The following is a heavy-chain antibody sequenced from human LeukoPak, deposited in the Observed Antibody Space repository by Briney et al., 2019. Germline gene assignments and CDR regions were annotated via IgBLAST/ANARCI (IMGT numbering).Heavy chain of an antibody. V-gene: IGHV1-2*02. CDR2: INPNSGGT. D-gene: IGHD6-6*01. Sequence: ASVKVSRKASGYTFTGYYMHWVRQAPGQGLEWMGWINPNSGGTNYAQKFQGRVTMTRDTSISTAYMELSRLRSDDTAVYYCARAIAARPRGYYFDYWGQGTLVTVSS. CDR1: GYTFTGYY. J-gene: IGHJ4*02. CDR3: ARAIAARPRGYYFDY.